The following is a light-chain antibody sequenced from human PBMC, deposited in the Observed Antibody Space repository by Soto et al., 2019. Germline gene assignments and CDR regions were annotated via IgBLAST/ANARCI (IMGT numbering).Light chain of an antibody. Sequence: DIQMTQSPSSLSASVGDRVTLTCRPSQSISSHLNWYKQKPGKAPKLLIYTASVLQSGVPSRFSGSGSGTDFTLTISSLKPEDFATYYCQQSYNIPVTFGQGTRLEIK. V-gene: IGKV1-39*01. J-gene: IGKJ5*01. CDR1: QSISSH. CDR3: QQSYNIPVT. CDR2: TAS.